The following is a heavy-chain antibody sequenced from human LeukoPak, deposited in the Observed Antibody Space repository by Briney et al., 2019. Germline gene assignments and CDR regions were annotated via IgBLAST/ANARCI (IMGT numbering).Heavy chain of an antibody. Sequence: PGGSLRLSCAASGFTFDDYAMQWVRQAPGKGLEWVSGISWNSGSIGYADSVKGRFTISRDNAKNSLYLQMNSLRAEDTALYYCAKAVRWFGELDLYYFDYWGQGTLVTVSS. V-gene: IGHV3-9*01. CDR2: ISWNSGSI. J-gene: IGHJ4*02. CDR3: AKAVRWFGELDLYYFDY. CDR1: GFTFDDYA. D-gene: IGHD3-10*01.